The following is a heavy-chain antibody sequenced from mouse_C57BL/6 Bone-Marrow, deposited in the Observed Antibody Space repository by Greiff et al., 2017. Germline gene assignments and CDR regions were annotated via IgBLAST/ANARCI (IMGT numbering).Heavy chain of an antibody. V-gene: IGHV1-69*01. J-gene: IGHJ3*01. D-gene: IGHD2-4*01. CDR3: AREEIYYDYGFAY. CDR2: IDPSDSYT. CDR1: GYTFTSYW. Sequence: QVQLQQSGAELVMPGASVKLSCKASGYTFTSYWMHWVKQRPGQGLEWIGEIDPSDSYTNYNQKFKGKSTLTVDKSSSTAYMQLSSLTSEDSAVYYCAREEIYYDYGFAYWGRGTLVTVTA.